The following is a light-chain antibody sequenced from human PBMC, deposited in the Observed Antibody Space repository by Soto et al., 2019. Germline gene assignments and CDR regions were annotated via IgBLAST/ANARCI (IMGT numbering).Light chain of an antibody. CDR1: GSDVGAHNF. J-gene: IGLJ1*01. Sequence: QSVLTQPASVSGSPGQAITISCGGSGSDVGAHNFVSWYQHHPGKAPKLMIYEVSNRPSGVSNRFSGSKSGNTASLTISGLQAEDEADYYCNSYTSSNTYVFGSGTKVTVL. V-gene: IGLV2-14*01. CDR2: EVS. CDR3: NSYTSSNTYV.